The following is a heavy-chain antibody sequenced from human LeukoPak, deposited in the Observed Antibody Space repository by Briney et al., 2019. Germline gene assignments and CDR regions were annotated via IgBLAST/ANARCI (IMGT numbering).Heavy chain of an antibody. CDR1: GFTFSSYG. CDR3: ARGQLWFGELLSQYDY. D-gene: IGHD3-10*01. V-gene: IGHV3-30*02. J-gene: IGHJ4*02. CDR2: IRYDGSNK. Sequence: GGSLRLSCAASGFTFSSYGMHWVRQAPGKGLEWVAFIRYDGSNKYYADSVKGRFIISRDNSKNTLYLQMNSLRAEDTAVYYCARGQLWFGELLSQYDYWGQGTLVTVSS.